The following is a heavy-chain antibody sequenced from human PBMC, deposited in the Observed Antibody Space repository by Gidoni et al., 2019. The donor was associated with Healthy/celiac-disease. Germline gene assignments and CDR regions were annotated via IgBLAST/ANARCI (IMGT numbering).Heavy chain of an antibody. V-gene: IGHV1-46*01. CDR3: ARDRRPFVVVPAAIGMWNKYYYYGMDV. CDR2: INHSGGST. CDR1: GYPFTSYY. J-gene: IGHJ6*02. Sequence: QVQLVQSGAEVKNPGASVKVSCKASGYPFTSYYMHWVRQAPGQGLEWMGIINHSGGSTSYAQKFQGRVTMTRDTSTSTVYMELSSLRSEDTAVYYCARDRRPFVVVPAAIGMWNKYYYYGMDVWGQGTTVTVSS. D-gene: IGHD2-2*02.